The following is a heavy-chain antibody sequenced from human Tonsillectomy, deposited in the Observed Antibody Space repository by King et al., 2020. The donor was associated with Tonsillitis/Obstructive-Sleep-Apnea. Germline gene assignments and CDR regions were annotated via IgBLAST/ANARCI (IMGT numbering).Heavy chain of an antibody. CDR3: ASSITIFGVVEYYFDY. CDR1: GFTFSSYG. Sequence: VQLVESGGGVVQPGRSLRLSCAASGFTFSSYGMHWVRQAPGKGLEWVAGIWYEGSNKYYADSGKGRFTISRDNSKNTLYLQMNSLRAEDTAVYYCASSITIFGVVEYYFDYWGQGTLVTVSS. V-gene: IGHV3-33*01. J-gene: IGHJ4*02. D-gene: IGHD3-3*01. CDR2: IWYEGSNK.